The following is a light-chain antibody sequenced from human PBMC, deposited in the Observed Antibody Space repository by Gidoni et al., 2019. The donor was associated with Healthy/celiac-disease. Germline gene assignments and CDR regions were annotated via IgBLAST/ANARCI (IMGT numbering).Light chain of an antibody. CDR1: QGISSA. CDR3: QQFNSYPLLT. Sequence: AIQFPQSPSSLSASVDDRVTITCRASQGISSALAWYQQKPGKAPKLLSYDASSLESGVPPRCSGSGSGTEFTLTISSLQPEDFATYYCQQFNSYPLLTFGGXTKVEIK. V-gene: IGKV1-13*02. CDR2: DAS. J-gene: IGKJ4*01.